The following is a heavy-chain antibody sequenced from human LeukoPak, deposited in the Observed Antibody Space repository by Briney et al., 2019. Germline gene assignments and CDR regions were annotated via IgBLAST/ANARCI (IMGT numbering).Heavy chain of an antibody. CDR1: GFTFNNYW. CDR2: ISAGGGNT. V-gene: IGHV3-23*01. Sequence: PGGSLRLSCVASGFTFNNYWMSWVRQAPGKGLEWVAAISAGGGNTYYADFVKGRLIVSRDNSKNTLYLQMNGLRAEDTALYYCAKDRSAIITWSDYWGQGTLVTVSS. J-gene: IGHJ4*02. D-gene: IGHD3-22*01. CDR3: AKDRSAIITWSDY.